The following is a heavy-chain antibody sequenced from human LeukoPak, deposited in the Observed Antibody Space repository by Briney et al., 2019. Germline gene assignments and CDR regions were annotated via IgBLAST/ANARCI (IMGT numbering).Heavy chain of an antibody. CDR2: ISGSGGST. V-gene: IGHV3-23*01. D-gene: IGHD2-21*02. CDR1: GFTFSAYP. Sequence: PGGSLRPSCAAPGFTFSAYPMSWVRRPPGKGLGWVSAISGSGGSTYYADSVKGRFTISRDNSKNTLYLQMNSLRAEDTAVYYCAKRLVTSGAFDIWGQGTMVTVSS. J-gene: IGHJ3*02. CDR3: AKRLVTSGAFDI.